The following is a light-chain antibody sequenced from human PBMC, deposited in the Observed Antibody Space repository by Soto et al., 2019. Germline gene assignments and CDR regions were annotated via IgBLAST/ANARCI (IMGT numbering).Light chain of an antibody. J-gene: IGLJ2*01. Sequence: SYELTQPPSVSVARGKTARITCGGNNIGSKSVHWYQQKAGQAPILAMYYDSDRPSGIPERFSGSNSGNTATLTISTVEAGDEADYYCQVWDISSNHVIFGGGTNVTVL. CDR2: YDS. CDR3: QVWDISSNHVI. V-gene: IGLV3-21*04. CDR1: NIGSKS.